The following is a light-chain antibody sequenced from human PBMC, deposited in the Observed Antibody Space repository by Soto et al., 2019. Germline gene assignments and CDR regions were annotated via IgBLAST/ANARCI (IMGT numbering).Light chain of an antibody. J-gene: IGKJ1*01. CDR2: GAS. CDR3: QQYGSLPRT. V-gene: IGKV3-20*01. CDR1: QTISSNY. Sequence: EIVLTQSPGTLSLSPGERATLSCRASQTISSNYLAWYQQKPGQAPRLLIYGASSRATGIPDRISGSGSGTDFTLTISRLEPEDFAVYYCQQYGSLPRTFGQGTKVEIK.